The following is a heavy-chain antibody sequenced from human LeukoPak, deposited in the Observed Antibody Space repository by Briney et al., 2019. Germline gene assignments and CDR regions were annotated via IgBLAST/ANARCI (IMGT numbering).Heavy chain of an antibody. Sequence: SETLSLTCSVFGGSISSTTYYWVWIRQPPGKGLEWIGSIYYSGSTYYNPSLKSRVTISVDTSKNQFSLKLSSVTAADTAVYYCARPLHGYSYGCIGYWGQGTLVTVSS. CDR3: ARPLHGYSYGCIGY. J-gene: IGHJ4*02. CDR1: GGSISSTTYY. D-gene: IGHD5-18*01. CDR2: IYYSGST. V-gene: IGHV4-39*01.